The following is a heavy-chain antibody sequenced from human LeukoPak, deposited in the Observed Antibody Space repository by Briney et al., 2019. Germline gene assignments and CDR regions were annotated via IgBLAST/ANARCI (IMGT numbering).Heavy chain of an antibody. CDR3: ARVDVFGVDSSDYYYYYMDV. V-gene: IGHV4-4*07. Sequence: SETLSLTCTVSGGSISSYYWSWIRQPAGKGLEWIGRIYTSGSTNYNPSLKSRVTMSVDTSKNQFSLKLSYVTAADTAVYYCARVDVFGVDSSDYYYYYMDVWGKGTTVTVSS. CDR2: IYTSGST. J-gene: IGHJ6*03. D-gene: IGHD3-3*01. CDR1: GGSISSYY.